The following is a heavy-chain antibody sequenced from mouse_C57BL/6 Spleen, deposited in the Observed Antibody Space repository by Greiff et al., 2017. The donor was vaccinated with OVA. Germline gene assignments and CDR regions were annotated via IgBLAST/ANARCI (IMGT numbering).Heavy chain of an antibody. CDR3: AREDYSNYDYAMDY. CDR2: IYPGSGNT. Sequence: VQGVESGAELVRPGASVKLSCKASGYTFTDYYINWVKQRPGQGLEWIARIYPGSGNTYYNEKFKGKATLTAEKSSSTAYMQLSSLTSEDSAVYVCAREDYSNYDYAMDYWGQGTSVTVSS. J-gene: IGHJ4*01. CDR1: GYTFTDYY. V-gene: IGHV1-76*01. D-gene: IGHD2-5*01.